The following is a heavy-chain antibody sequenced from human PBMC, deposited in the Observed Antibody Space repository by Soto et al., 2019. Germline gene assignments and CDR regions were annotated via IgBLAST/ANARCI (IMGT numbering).Heavy chain of an antibody. CDR2: IYYSGST. V-gene: IGHV4-39*01. D-gene: IGHD3-22*01. CDR3: ARQDSGYFMTNYGMDV. CDR1: GGSISSSSYY. Sequence: QLQLQESGPGLVKPSETLSLTCTVSGGSISSSSYYWGWIRQPPGKGLEWIGSIYYSGSTYYNPSLKSRVTISVDTSKNQFSLKLSSVTAADTAVYYCARQDSGYFMTNYGMDVWGQGTTVTVSS. J-gene: IGHJ6*02.